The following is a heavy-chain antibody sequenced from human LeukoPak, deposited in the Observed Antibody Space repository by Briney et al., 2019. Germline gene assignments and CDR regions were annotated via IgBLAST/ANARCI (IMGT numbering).Heavy chain of an antibody. D-gene: IGHD2-15*01. Sequence: ASVKVSCKASGYTFSTYGITWVRQAPGQGLEWMGWISAYNGNTNYAQKLQGRVTVTADTSTSTAYMELRSLRSDDTAIYYCALVVAAEPTDYWGQGTLVTVSS. J-gene: IGHJ4*02. CDR3: ALVVAAEPTDY. V-gene: IGHV1-18*01. CDR2: ISAYNGNT. CDR1: GYTFSTYG.